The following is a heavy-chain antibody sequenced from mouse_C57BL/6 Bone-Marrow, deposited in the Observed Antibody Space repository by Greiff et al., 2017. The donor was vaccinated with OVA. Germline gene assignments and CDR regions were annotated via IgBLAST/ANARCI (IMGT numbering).Heavy chain of an antibody. CDR1: GYAFSSYW. V-gene: IGHV1-80*01. J-gene: IGHJ3*01. CDR3: AREPPFRAWFAY. CDR2: IYPGDGDT. Sequence: QVQLQQSGAELVKPGASVKISCKASGYAFSSYWMNWVKQRPGKGLEWIGQIYPGDGDTSYNGKFKGKATLTADKSSSTAYMQLSSLTSEDSAVYFSAREPPFRAWFAYWGQGTLVTVSA.